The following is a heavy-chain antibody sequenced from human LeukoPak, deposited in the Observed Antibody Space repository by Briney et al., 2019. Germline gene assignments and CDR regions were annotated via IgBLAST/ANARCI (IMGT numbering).Heavy chain of an antibody. CDR2: ISGSGGSA. Sequence: GGSLRLSSAASGFTFSSYAMSWVRQAPGKGLEWVSAISGSGGSAYYAGSVKGRFTISRDNSKNTLYLQMNSLRAEDTAVYYCAKGRYCSGGSCYPHFDYWGQGTLVTVSS. CDR3: AKGRYCSGGSCYPHFDY. V-gene: IGHV3-23*01. J-gene: IGHJ4*02. CDR1: GFTFSSYA. D-gene: IGHD2-15*01.